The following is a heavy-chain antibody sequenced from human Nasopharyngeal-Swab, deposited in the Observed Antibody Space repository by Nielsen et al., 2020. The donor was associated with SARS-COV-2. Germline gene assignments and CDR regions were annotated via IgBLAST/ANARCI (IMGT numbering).Heavy chain of an antibody. CDR3: ARDIITGTIVGAFDI. J-gene: IGHJ3*02. Sequence: WIRQPPGKGLEWVSYISSSSSTIYYADSVKGRFTISRDNAKNSLYLQMNGLRAEDTAVYYCARDIITGTIVGAFDIWGQGTTVTVSS. D-gene: IGHD1-7*01. CDR2: ISSSSSTI. V-gene: IGHV3-48*01.